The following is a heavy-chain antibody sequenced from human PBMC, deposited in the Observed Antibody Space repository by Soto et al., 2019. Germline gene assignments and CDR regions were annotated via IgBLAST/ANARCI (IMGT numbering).Heavy chain of an antibody. CDR2: ISGSGQMT. CDR3: ARSEMTYNWND. V-gene: IGHV3-23*01. CDR1: GFTFRGDA. D-gene: IGHD1-20*01. Sequence: EVLLLESGGDLVQPGGSLRLSCVASGFTFRGDAMSWVRQAPGKGLEWVSAISGSGQMTHYADSVKGRFTISRDNSKNTLYLQMKSLRAEDTAVYYCARSEMTYNWNDWGQGTLVTVSS. J-gene: IGHJ4*02.